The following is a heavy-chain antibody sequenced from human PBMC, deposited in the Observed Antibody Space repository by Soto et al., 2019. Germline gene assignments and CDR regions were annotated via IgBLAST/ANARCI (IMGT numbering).Heavy chain of an antibody. CDR3: ARAEYSSSWLNWFDP. CDR1: GFTFSSYA. V-gene: IGHV3-23*01. Sequence: GGSLRLSCAASGFTFSSYAMSWVRQAPGKGLEWVSAISGSGGSTYYADSVKGRFTISRDNSKNTLYLQMNSLRAEDTAVYYCARAEYSSSWLNWFDPWGQGTLVTVSS. D-gene: IGHD6-13*01. CDR2: ISGSGGST. J-gene: IGHJ5*02.